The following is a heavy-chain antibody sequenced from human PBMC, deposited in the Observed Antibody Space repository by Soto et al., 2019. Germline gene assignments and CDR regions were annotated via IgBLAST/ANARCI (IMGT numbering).Heavy chain of an antibody. J-gene: IGHJ6*02. CDR3: ARDEWDDFWSGYYKSYYYGMDV. V-gene: IGHV1-18*04. D-gene: IGHD3-3*01. CDR1: GYTFTSYG. CDR2: ISAYNGNT. Sequence: QVQLVQSGAEVKKPGASVKVSCKASGYTFTSYGISWVRQAPGQGLEWMGWISAYNGNTNYAQKLQGRVTMTTDTSTSTAYMELRSLRSDDTAVYYSARDEWDDFWSGYYKSYYYGMDVWGQGTTVTVSS.